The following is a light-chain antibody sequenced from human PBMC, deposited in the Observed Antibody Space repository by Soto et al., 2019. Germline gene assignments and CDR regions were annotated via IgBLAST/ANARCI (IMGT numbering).Light chain of an antibody. CDR2: GVS. V-gene: IGKV3-15*01. Sequence: IEMTQSPATLSASPGDRATLSCRASQPVNNNLAWYQQKPGQAPRLLIYGVSTRATGISARFSGGGSVTEFALTISSRQSEDFVLYYCQQYEKWPPSITFGQGTRLEIK. CDR1: QPVNNN. J-gene: IGKJ5*01. CDR3: QQYEKWPPSIT.